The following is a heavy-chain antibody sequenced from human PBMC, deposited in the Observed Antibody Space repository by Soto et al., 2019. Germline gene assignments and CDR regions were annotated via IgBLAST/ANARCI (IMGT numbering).Heavy chain of an antibody. CDR2: ISWDGGST. Sequence: PGGSLRLSCAASGFTFDDYTMHWVRQAPGKGLEWVSLISWDGGSTYYADSVKGRFTISRDNSKNSLYLQMNSLRTEDTALYYCAKDCGILTGYYLCYGMDVWGQGTTVTVSS. J-gene: IGHJ6*02. V-gene: IGHV3-43*01. CDR1: GFTFDDYT. CDR3: AKDCGILTGYYLCYGMDV. D-gene: IGHD3-9*01.